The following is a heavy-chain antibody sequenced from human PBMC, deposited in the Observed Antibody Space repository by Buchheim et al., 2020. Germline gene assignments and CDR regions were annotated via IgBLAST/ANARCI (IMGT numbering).Heavy chain of an antibody. CDR1: GGSFSGYY. CDR2: INHSGST. CDR3: ARLGGQDRYNWNLGGGRYLYGMDV. Sequence: QVQLQQWGAGLLKPSETLSLTCAVYGGSFSGYYWSWIRQPPGKGLEWIGEINHSGSTNYNPSLKSRVTISVDTSKNQFSLKLSSVTAADTAVYYCARLGGQDRYNWNLGGGRYLYGMDVWGQGTT. J-gene: IGHJ6*02. V-gene: IGHV4-34*01. D-gene: IGHD1-7*01.